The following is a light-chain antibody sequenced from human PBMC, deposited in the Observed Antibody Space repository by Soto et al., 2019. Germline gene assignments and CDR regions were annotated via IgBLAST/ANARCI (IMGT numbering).Light chain of an antibody. CDR1: TSDVGGFHY. CDR3: SSYIGATTYV. CDR2: EVN. Sequence: QSVLTQPASVSGSPGQSITISCTEITSDVGGFHYVSWYQQHPGKAPKLLIYEVNNRPSGVSHRFSGSKAGNTASLTISGLQPEDEADYYCSSYIGATTYVFGTGTKVTVL. J-gene: IGLJ1*01. V-gene: IGLV2-14*01.